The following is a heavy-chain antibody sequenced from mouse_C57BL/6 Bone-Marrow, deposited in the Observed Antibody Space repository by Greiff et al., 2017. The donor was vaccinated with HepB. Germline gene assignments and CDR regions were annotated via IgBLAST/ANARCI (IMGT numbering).Heavy chain of an antibody. V-gene: IGHV2-3*01. D-gene: IGHD1-2*01. CDR3: AKLGVLRPVAWYAKDY. J-gene: IGHJ4*01. CDR1: GISLTRYG. Sequence: VQLKESGPGLVAPPQSLSNTCTVSGISLTRYGVSWVRQPPGKGLEWTGVIWGDGSTNYHSALISRMSISKDNSKVQVFLKLNRLQTDDTATYYCAKLGVLRPVAWYAKDYWGQGTSVTVSA. CDR2: IWGDGST.